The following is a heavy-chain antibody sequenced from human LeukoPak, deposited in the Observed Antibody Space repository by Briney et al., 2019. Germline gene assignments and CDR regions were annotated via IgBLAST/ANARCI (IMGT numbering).Heavy chain of an antibody. V-gene: IGHV1-8*01. CDR1: GYTFTSYD. J-gene: IGHJ3*02. Sequence: ASVKVSCKASGYTFTSYDINWVRQATGQGLEWMGWMNPNSGNTGYAQKFQGRVTTTRNTSISTAYMELSSLRSEDTAVYYCARGDSSGWHDAFDIWGQGTMVTVSS. D-gene: IGHD6-19*01. CDR3: ARGDSSGWHDAFDI. CDR2: MNPNSGNT.